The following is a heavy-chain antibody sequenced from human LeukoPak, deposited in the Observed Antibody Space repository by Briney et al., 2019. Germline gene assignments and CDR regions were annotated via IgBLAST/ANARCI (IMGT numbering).Heavy chain of an antibody. J-gene: IGHJ4*02. V-gene: IGHV3-23*01. CDR1: GFTFSSYG. CDR3: AKSRVGATRLFDY. Sequence: GGSLRLSCAASGFTFSSYGMSWVRQAPGKGLEWVSAISGSGGSTYYADSVKGRFTISRDNSKNTLYLQMNSLRAEDTAVYYCAKSRVGATRLFDYWGQGTLVTVSS. CDR2: ISGSGGST. D-gene: IGHD1-26*01.